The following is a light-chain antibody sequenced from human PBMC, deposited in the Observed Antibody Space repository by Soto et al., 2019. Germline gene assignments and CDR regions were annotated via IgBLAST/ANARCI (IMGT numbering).Light chain of an antibody. CDR1: SSDIGAYNY. CDR3: CSYAGSYTGI. V-gene: IGLV2-11*01. Sequence: QSALTQPRSVSGSPGQSVTISCTGTSSDIGAYNYVSWYQQHPGKVPKLMIYDVSKRPSGVPDRFSGSKSGNTASLTISGLQAEDEADYYCCSYAGSYTGIFGGGTQLTVL. J-gene: IGLJ2*01. CDR2: DVS.